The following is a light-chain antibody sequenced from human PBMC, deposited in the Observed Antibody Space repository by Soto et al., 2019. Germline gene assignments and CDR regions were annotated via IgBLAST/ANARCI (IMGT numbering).Light chain of an antibody. J-gene: IGKJ2*01. Sequence: EIVLTQSPATLSLSPGERATLSCRASQSVSIYLAWYQQKPGQAPRLLIYDASNRATGIPARFSGGGSGTDFTLTISSLEPEDFAVYYCQQRSTWPHYTFGQGTKLELK. CDR1: QSVSIY. CDR3: QQRSTWPHYT. CDR2: DAS. V-gene: IGKV3-11*01.